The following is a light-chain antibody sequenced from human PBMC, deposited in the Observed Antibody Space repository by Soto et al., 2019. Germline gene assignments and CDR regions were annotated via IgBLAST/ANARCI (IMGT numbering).Light chain of an antibody. CDR3: CSYAGSLWV. CDR2: EVS. CDR1: SSDVGSYNL. J-gene: IGLJ3*02. Sequence: QSALTQPASVSGSPGQSITISCTGTSSDVGSYNLVSWYQQHPGKAPKLMIYEVSKRPSGVSNRFSGSKSGNTASLTISGLQAEDEADYYCCSYAGSLWVFGGGTMVTVL. V-gene: IGLV2-23*02.